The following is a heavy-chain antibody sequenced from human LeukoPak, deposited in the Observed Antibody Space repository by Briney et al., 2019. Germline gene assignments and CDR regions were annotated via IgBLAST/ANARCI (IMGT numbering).Heavy chain of an antibody. CDR2: ISYDGSNK. J-gene: IGHJ6*02. CDR1: GFTFSSYG. Sequence: PGGSLRLSCAASGFTFSSYGMHWVRQAPGKGLEWVAVISYDGSNKYYADSVKGRFTISRDNSKNTLYLQMNSLRAEDTAVYYCARDGDYDFWSGYYGYYYYGMDVWGQGTTVTVSS. D-gene: IGHD3-3*01. V-gene: IGHV3-30*03. CDR3: ARDGDYDFWSGYYGYYYYGMDV.